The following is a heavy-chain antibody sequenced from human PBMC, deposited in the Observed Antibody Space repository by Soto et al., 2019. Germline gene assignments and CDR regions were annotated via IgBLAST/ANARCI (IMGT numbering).Heavy chain of an antibody. CDR1: GGSVNSGSYY. Sequence: KPSETLSLTCTVSGGSVNSGSYYWSWTRQPPGKGLEWIGHIYYSGTTKYNPSLKNRVTMSVDTSNNQFSLRVNSVTVADTAIYFCARDYWGSGRRFDSWGQGTLVTVSS. D-gene: IGHD6-25*01. CDR3: ARDYWGSGRRFDS. CDR2: IYYSGTT. J-gene: IGHJ4*02. V-gene: IGHV4-61*01.